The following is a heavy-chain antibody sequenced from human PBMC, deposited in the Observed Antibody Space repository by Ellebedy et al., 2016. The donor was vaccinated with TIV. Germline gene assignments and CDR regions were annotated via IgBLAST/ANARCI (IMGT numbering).Heavy chain of an antibody. J-gene: IGHJ3*02. CDR3: ARQGGLGELSLSAFDI. Sequence: PGGSLRLSCKGSGYSFTSYWIGWVRQMPGKGLEWMGIIYPGDSDTRYRQSFQGQVTISADKSIRTAYLQWSSLKDSDTAMYYCARQGGLGELSLSAFDIWGQGTMVTVSS. D-gene: IGHD3-16*02. V-gene: IGHV5-51*01. CDR1: GYSFTSYW. CDR2: IYPGDSDT.